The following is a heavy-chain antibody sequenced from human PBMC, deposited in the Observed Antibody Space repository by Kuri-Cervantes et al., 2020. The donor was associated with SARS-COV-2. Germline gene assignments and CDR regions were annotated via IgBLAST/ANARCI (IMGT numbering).Heavy chain of an antibody. CDR2: TNHTVRA. CDR1: GASFSAYY. J-gene: IGHJ5*02. CDR3: ARGVVTIYGFLVFLPAAGGLDP. D-gene: IGHD5-24*01. V-gene: IGHV4-34*01. Sequence: LSCAVYGASFSAYYWTWIRQPPGNGLEWIGETNHTVRANSNPSLKSRVTFSVDTSKNQFSLKVTSVTAADTAMYYCARGVVTIYGFLVFLPAAGGLDPWGQGTLVTVSS.